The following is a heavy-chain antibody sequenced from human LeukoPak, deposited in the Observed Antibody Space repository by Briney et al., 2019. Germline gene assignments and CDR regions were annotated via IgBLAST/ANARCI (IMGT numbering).Heavy chain of an antibody. CDR2: IDSNSGGT. CDR1: GYTFTGYY. D-gene: IGHD1-7*01. CDR3: ARDEQDEGTTTYYFDY. V-gene: IGHV1-2*02. J-gene: IGHJ4*02. Sequence: ASVTVSCKSSGYTFTGYYMHWVRQAPGQGFEWMGRIDSNSGGTNYAQNFQGRVTMTRDTSTSTVYMELSRLRSEDTAVYYCARDEQDEGTTTYYFDYWGQGTLVTVSS.